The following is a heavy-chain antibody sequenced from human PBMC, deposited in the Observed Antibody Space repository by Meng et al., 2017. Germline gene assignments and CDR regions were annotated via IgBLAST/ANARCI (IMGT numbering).Heavy chain of an antibody. V-gene: IGHV4-34*01. Sequence: QVHLQQWGSGLLKPSETLTPTYAVYGGSFSGYYWSWIRQPPGKGLEWIGEINHSGSTNYNPSLKSRVTISVDTSKNQFSLKLSSVTAADTAVYYCAGRRGGSSDWFDPWGQGTLVTVSS. J-gene: IGHJ5*02. CDR2: INHSGST. CDR3: AGRRGGSSDWFDP. CDR1: GGSFSGYY. D-gene: IGHD6-6*01.